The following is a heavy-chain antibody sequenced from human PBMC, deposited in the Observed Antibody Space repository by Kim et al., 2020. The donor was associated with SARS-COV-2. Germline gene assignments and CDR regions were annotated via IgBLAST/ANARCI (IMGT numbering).Heavy chain of an antibody. Sequence: ECVKVRFTISRDNSKNTLFLQMNSLRAEDTAVYYCARTGIVVVPAALIDYWGQGTLVTVSS. J-gene: IGHJ4*02. CDR3: ARTGIVVVPAALIDY. V-gene: IGHV3-30*01. D-gene: IGHD2-2*01.